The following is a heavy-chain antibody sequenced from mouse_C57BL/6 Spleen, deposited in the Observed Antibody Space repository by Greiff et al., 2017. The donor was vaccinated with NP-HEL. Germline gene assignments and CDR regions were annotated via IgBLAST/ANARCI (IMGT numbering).Heavy chain of an antibody. Sequence: VQLQQPGAELVRPGTSVKLSCKASGYTFTSYWMHWVKQRPGQGLEWIGVIDPSDSYTNYNQKFKGKATLTVDTSSSTAYMQLSSLTSEDSAVYYCAFGVVADWYFDVWGTGTTVTVSS. D-gene: IGHD1-1*01. CDR2: IDPSDSYT. V-gene: IGHV1-59*01. CDR1: GYTFTSYW. CDR3: AFGVVADWYFDV. J-gene: IGHJ1*03.